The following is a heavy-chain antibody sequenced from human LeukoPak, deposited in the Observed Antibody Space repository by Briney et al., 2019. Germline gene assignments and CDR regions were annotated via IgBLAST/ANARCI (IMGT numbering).Heavy chain of an antibody. D-gene: IGHD3-9*01. J-gene: IGHJ4*02. CDR2: IWYDGSNK. V-gene: IGHV3-33*01. CDR3: ARDLGYFDWLGYFDY. Sequence: GGSLRLSCAASGFTFSSYGMHWVRQAPGKGLEWVAVIWYDGSNKYYADSVKGRFTISRDNSKNTLYLQMNSLRAEDTAVYYCARDLGYFDWLGYFDYWGQGTLVTVSS. CDR1: GFTFSSYG.